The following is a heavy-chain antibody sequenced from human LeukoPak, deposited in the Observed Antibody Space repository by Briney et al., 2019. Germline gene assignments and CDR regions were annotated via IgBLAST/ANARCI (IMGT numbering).Heavy chain of an antibody. CDR1: GYTFTGYY. CDR2: INPNSGGT. D-gene: IGHD3-9*01. Sequence: GASVTVSCKASGYTFTGYYMHWVRQAPGQGLEWMGWINPNSGGTNYAQKFQGRVTMTRDTSISTAYMELSRLRSDDTAVYYCARGLRYFDWLRTYGYWGQGTLVTVSS. CDR3: ARGLRYFDWLRTYGY. J-gene: IGHJ4*02. V-gene: IGHV1-2*02.